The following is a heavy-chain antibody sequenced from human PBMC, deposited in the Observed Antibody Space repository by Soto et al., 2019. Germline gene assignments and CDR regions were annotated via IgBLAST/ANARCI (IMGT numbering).Heavy chain of an antibody. CDR1: GFTFSSYE. D-gene: IGHD5-18*01. Sequence: EVQLVESGGGLVQPGGSLRLSCAASGFTFSSYEMNWVRQAPGKGLEWVSYISSSGSTIYYAASVKGRFTISRDNAKNSLYLQMNSLRAEDTAVYYCARCAGYSYGHDAFDIWGQGTMVTVSS. J-gene: IGHJ3*02. V-gene: IGHV3-48*03. CDR2: ISSSGSTI. CDR3: ARCAGYSYGHDAFDI.